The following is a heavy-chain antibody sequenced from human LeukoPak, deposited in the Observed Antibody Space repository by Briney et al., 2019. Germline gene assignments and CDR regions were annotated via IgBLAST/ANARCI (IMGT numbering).Heavy chain of an antibody. CDR2: FFYSGST. CDR3: ARAPGSAYNAYYFDY. CDR1: GASISSGGYF. J-gene: IGHJ4*02. V-gene: IGHV4-31*03. Sequence: PSETLSLTCTVSGASISSGGYFWGWIRQHPWKGLEWMGYFFYSGSTYYNPSLKSRVTISVDTSKNRISLKLSSVTAADTAVYYCARAPGSAYNAYYFDYWGQGTLVTVSS. D-gene: IGHD1-1*01.